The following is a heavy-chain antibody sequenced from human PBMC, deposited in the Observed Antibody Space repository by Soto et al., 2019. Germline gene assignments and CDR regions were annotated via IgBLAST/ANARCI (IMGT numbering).Heavy chain of an antibody. CDR3: ARDHRDYYDNSGYYFFDY. V-gene: IGHV1-18*01. CDR1: GYTFTSYG. CDR2: ISGHNGNI. D-gene: IGHD3-22*01. Sequence: QVQLVQSGAEVKKPGASVKVSCKASGYTFTSYGISWVRQAPGQGLEWMGWISGHNGNINYAQKLQGRVNMTTDASTSTAQMELRSVRYDDTAVYYCARDHRDYYDNSGYYFFDYWGQGTLVTVSS. J-gene: IGHJ4*02.